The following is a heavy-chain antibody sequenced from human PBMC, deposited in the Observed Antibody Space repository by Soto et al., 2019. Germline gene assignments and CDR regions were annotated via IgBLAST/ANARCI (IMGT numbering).Heavy chain of an antibody. V-gene: IGHV3-9*01. D-gene: IGHD6-13*01. Sequence: EVQLVESGGGLVQPGRSLRLSCAASGFTFDDYAMRWVRQVPGKGLEWVSGINWNSGSIGYGDSVKGRFAISRDNAKNSLHLRMHSLSAEDTAFYYCVKDESINWYSGHFRHWGQGTLVTVSS. CDR1: GFTFDDYA. CDR2: INWNSGSI. CDR3: VKDESINWYSGHFRH. J-gene: IGHJ1*01.